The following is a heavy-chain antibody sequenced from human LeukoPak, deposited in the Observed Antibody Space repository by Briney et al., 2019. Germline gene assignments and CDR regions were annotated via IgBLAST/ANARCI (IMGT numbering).Heavy chain of an antibody. D-gene: IGHD2-15*01. CDR1: GFTFSSYS. J-gene: IGHJ3*02. Sequence: GGSLRLSCAASGFTFSSYSMNWVRQAPGKGLEWVADIKKDGSEKYYVDSVKGRFTISRQNAKNSLFLQMNSLRAEDTAVYYCARHRSGGSQDDAFDIWGQGTMVTVSS. V-gene: IGHV3-7*01. CDR2: IKKDGSEK. CDR3: ARHRSGGSQDDAFDI.